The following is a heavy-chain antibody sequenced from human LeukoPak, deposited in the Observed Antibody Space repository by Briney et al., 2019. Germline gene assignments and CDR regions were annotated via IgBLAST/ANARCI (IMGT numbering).Heavy chain of an antibody. CDR1: GYTFTGYY. CDR2: INPKSGGT. D-gene: IGHD3-16*01. CDR3: ARDRAILAMDYEFDY. J-gene: IGHJ4*02. V-gene: IGHV1-2*02. Sequence: GASVKVSCKASGYTFTGYYMHWMRQAPGQGLEWMGWINPKSGGTNYAQKFQGRVTTTRDTSINTAYMDLSSLRSDGTAVYYCARDRAILAMDYEFDYWGQGTLVTVSS.